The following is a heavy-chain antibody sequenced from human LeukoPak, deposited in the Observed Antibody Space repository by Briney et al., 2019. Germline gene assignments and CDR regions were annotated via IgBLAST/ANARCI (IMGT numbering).Heavy chain of an antibody. D-gene: IGHD3-22*01. CDR2: IYTSGST. CDR3: ARQTTGGYSRSSGRFDY. Sequence: KPSETLSLTCTVSGGSISSYYWSWIRQPAGKGLEWIGRIYTSGSTNYNPSLKSRVTMSVDTSKDQFSLKLSSVTAADTAVYYCARQTTGGYSRSSGRFDYWGQGTLVTVSS. V-gene: IGHV4-4*07. J-gene: IGHJ4*02. CDR1: GGSISSYY.